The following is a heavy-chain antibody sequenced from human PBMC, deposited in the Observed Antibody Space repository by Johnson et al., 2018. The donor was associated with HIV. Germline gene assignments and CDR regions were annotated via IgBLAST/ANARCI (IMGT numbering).Heavy chain of an antibody. CDR2: ISYDGSNK. CDR1: GFTFDDYG. J-gene: IGHJ3*02. V-gene: IGHV3-30*03. Sequence: QVQLVESGGGVVRPGGSLRLSCAASGFTFDDYGMSWVRQAPGKGLEWVAVISYDGSNKYYADSVKGRFTISRDNSKNTLYLQMNSLRAEDTAVYYCARDQNIVLMVYAAPGAFDIWGQGTMVTVSS. CDR3: ARDQNIVLMVYAAPGAFDI. D-gene: IGHD2-8*01.